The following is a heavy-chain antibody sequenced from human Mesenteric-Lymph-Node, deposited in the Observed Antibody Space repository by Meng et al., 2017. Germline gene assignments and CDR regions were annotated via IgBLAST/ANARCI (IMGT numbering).Heavy chain of an antibody. CDR1: GFTFSSYS. CDR3: ARRDYYYYGMDV. V-gene: IGHV3-21*01. CDR2: ITSGSAYI. Sequence: ETLSPTCAASGFTFSSYSMNWVRQAPGKGLEWVSSITSGSAYISYADSLKGRFTISRDNAKNSLYLQMNNLRAEDTAVYYCARRDYYYYGMDVWGQGTTVTVSS. J-gene: IGHJ6*02.